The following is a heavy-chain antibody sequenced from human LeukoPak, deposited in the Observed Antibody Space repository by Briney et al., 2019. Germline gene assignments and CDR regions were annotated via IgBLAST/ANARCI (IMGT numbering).Heavy chain of an antibody. CDR2: ISGSGGST. J-gene: IGHJ1*01. Sequence: GGSLRLSCVASGFTFSSYAMSWVRQAPGKGLEWVSAISGSGGSTYYADSVKGRFTISRDNSKNTLYLQMNSLRAEDTAVYYCAKERDDILTGYWVYFQHWGQGTLVTVSS. D-gene: IGHD3-9*01. V-gene: IGHV3-23*01. CDR3: AKERDDILTGYWVYFQH. CDR1: GFTFSSYA.